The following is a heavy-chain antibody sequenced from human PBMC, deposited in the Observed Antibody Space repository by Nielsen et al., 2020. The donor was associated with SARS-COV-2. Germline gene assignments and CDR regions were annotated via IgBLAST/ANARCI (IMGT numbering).Heavy chain of an antibody. J-gene: IGHJ4*02. D-gene: IGHD3-10*01. CDR1: DFAFTQYA. Sequence: GESLKISCAASDFAFTQYAMHWVRQAPGKGLEWVAVISYDGTNRDYADSVTGRFTISRDNSKGTVSLHMNSLRPDDTAVYYCARSGSPYYSYSYFDYWGQGTLVIVSS. CDR2: ISYDGTNR. CDR3: ARSGSPYYSYSYFDY. V-gene: IGHV3-30*04.